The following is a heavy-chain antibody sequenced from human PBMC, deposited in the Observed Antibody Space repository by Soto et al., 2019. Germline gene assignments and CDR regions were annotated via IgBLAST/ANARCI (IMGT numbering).Heavy chain of an antibody. D-gene: IGHD1-26*01. CDR3: ARVSGSYSDYYYGMDV. J-gene: IGHJ6*02. Sequence: QVQLVESGGGVVQPGRSLRLSCAASGFTFSSYAMHWVRQAPGKGLEWVAVISYDGSNKYYADSVKGRFTISRDNSKNRLYLRMNSLRAEATAVYYCARVSGSYSDYYYGMDVWGQGTTVTVSS. CDR1: GFTFSSYA. CDR2: ISYDGSNK. V-gene: IGHV3-30-3*01.